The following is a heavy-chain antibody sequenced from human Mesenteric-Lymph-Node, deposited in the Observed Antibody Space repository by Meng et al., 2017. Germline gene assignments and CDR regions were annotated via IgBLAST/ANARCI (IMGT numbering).Heavy chain of an antibody. Sequence: SVKVSCKASGGTFSSYTISWVRQAPGQGLEWMGGIIPIFGTANYAQKFQGRVTITADKSTSTAYMELSSLRSEDTAVYYCARDKGTYDFREYYYYGMDVWGQGTTVTVSS. V-gene: IGHV1-69*06. CDR1: GGTFSSYT. CDR2: IIPIFGTA. J-gene: IGHJ6*02. CDR3: ARDKGTYDFREYYYYGMDV. D-gene: IGHD3-3*01.